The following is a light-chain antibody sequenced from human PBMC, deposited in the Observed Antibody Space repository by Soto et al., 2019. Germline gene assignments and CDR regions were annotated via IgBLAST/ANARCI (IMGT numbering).Light chain of an antibody. CDR3: QQYYSPPWT. CDR2: WAS. CDR1: QSVLYSSNNKDY. Sequence: DIVMTQSPDSLAVSLGERATINFKSSQSVLYSSNNKDYLAWYQQKLGQPPKLLIYWASTRESGVPDRFSGRGSGTDFTLTISSLQAEDVAVYYCQQYYSPPWTFGQGTKVEMK. J-gene: IGKJ1*01. V-gene: IGKV4-1*01.